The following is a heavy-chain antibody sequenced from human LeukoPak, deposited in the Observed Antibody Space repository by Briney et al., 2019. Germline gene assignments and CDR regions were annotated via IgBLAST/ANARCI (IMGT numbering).Heavy chain of an antibody. V-gene: IGHV3-30*03. J-gene: IGHJ4*02. CDR2: ISYDGSNK. Sequence: GGSLRLSCAASGLTFSSYGMHWVRQAPGKGLEWVAVISYDGSNKYYADSVKGRFTISRDNSKNTLYLQMNSLRAEDTAVYYCATLRFLEWLIPFDYWGQGTLVTVSS. D-gene: IGHD3-3*01. CDR3: ATLRFLEWLIPFDY. CDR1: GLTFSSYG.